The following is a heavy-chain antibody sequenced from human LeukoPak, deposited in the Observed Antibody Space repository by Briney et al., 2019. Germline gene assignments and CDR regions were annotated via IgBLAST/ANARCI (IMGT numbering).Heavy chain of an antibody. CDR3: AKEGLYTTDRYGNWFDS. CDR1: GFTFSSFS. CDR2: VSSDGDKK. J-gene: IGHJ5*01. Sequence: GRSLRLSCAASGFTFSSFSMHWVRQAPGKGLEWVAVVSSDGDKKNYADSVKGRFDISRDNSKNTLSLQMNNVRPEDTALYYCAKEGLYTTDRYGNWFDSWGQGTLVTVSS. D-gene: IGHD2-2*02. V-gene: IGHV3-30*09.